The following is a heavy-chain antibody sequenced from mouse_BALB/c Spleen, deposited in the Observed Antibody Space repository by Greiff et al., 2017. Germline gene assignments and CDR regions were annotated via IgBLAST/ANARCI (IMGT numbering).Heavy chain of an antibody. CDR1: GFTFNTYA. CDR3: VRVDYYAMDY. CDR2: IRSKSNNYAT. J-gene: IGHJ4*01. Sequence: EVQVVESGGGLVQPKGSLKLSCAASGFTFNTYAMNWVRQAPGKGLEWVARIRSKSNNYATYYADSVKDRFTISRDDSQSMLYLQMNNLKTEDTAMYYCVRVDYYAMDYWGQGTSVTVSS. V-gene: IGHV10-1*02.